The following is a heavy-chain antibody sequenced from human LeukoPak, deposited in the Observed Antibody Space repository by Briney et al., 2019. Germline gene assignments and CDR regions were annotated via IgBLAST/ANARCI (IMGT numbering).Heavy chain of an antibody. J-gene: IGHJ3*01. D-gene: IGHD3-3*02. CDR3: ARHFKTTFRRGAFDV. CDR2: INHIGST. V-gene: IGHV4-34*01. CDR1: GFTFSSYW. Sequence: GSLRLSCAASGFTFSSYWMSWVRQAPGKGLEWIGEINHIGSTNYNSSLKSRLTISIDTSKNQLSLKMTSVTAADTAVYYCARHFKTTFRRGAFDVWGHGTMVTVSP.